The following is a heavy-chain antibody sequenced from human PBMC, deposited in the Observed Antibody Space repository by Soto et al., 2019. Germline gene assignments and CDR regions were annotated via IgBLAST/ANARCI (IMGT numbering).Heavy chain of an antibody. CDR1: GGSISSYY. V-gene: IGHV4-59*08. J-gene: IGHJ6*03. Sequence: LSLTCTVSGGSISSYYGSWIWQPPGKGLEWIGYIYYSGSTNYNPSLKSRVTISVDTSKNQFSLKLSSVTAADTAVYYCARQWSSSSPNFYYYYYMDVWGKGTTVTVSS. D-gene: IGHD6-6*01. CDR3: ARQWSSSSPNFYYYYYMDV. CDR2: IYYSGST.